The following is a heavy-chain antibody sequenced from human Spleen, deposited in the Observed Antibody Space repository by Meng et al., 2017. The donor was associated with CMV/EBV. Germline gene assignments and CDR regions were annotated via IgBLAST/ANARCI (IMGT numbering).Heavy chain of an antibody. CDR1: GYTFSGYY. D-gene: IGHD4/OR15-4a*01. CDR3: ARILYGGNPPFDY. Sequence: ASVKVSCKASGYTFSGYYMHWVRQAPGQGLEWMGWINPNSGGTTYAQKFQGRVTMTSDTSITTAYMELFRLRSDDTAVYFCARILYGGNPPFDYWGQGTLVTVSS. V-gene: IGHV1-2*02. CDR2: INPNSGGT. J-gene: IGHJ4*02.